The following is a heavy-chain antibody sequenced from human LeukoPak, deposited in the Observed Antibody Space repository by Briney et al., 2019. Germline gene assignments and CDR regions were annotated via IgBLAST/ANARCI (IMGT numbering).Heavy chain of an antibody. CDR1: GFTFSSYG. CDR3: AKDLEGSADY. CDR2: IPYDGSNK. Sequence: GRSLRLSCAASGFTFSSYGMHWVRQAPGKGLEWVAVIPYDGSNKYYADSVKGRFAISRGNSKNTLYLQMNSLRAEDTAVYYCAKDLEGSADYWGQGTLVTVSS. D-gene: IGHD2-15*01. J-gene: IGHJ4*02. V-gene: IGHV3-30*18.